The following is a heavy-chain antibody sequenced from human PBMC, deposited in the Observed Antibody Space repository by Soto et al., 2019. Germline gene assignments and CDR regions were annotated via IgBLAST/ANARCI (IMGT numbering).Heavy chain of an antibody. CDR2: IYYSGST. CDR1: GGSISSYY. J-gene: IGHJ4*02. Sequence: SETLSLTCTVSGGSISSYYWSWIRQPPGKGLEWIGYIYYSGSTNYNPSLKSRVTISVDTSKNQFSLKLSSVTAADTAVYYCARDLYGDYDGYDYWGQGTLVTVPS. CDR3: ARDLYGDYDGYDY. D-gene: IGHD4-17*01. V-gene: IGHV4-59*01.